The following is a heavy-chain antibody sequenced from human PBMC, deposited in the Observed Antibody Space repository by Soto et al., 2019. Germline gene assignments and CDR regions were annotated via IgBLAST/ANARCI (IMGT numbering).Heavy chain of an antibody. CDR2: IWHDAK. V-gene: IGHV3-33*01. Sequence: QVQLVESGGGVVQPGRSLRLSCAASGFTLSSYGMHWVRQAPGKGLEWVAVIWHDAKYYVNSVKGRFTISRDNSKNTLYLQKSSLRAEDTAVYYCARDQILYGGNSFDSWGQGTLVTVSS. D-gene: IGHD2-15*01. CDR1: GFTLSSYG. J-gene: IGHJ4*02. CDR3: ARDQILYGGNSFDS.